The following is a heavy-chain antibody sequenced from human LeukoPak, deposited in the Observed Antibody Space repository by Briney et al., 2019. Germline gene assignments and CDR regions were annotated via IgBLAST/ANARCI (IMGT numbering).Heavy chain of an antibody. Sequence: SETLSLTCTVSGGTISSYYWSWIRQPPGKGLEWIGYIYYSGSTNYNPSLKSRVTISVATSKNQFSLKLSSVTAADTAVYYCARDSASGYSSSWYYFDYWGQGTLVTVSS. J-gene: IGHJ4*02. CDR2: IYYSGST. V-gene: IGHV4-59*01. CDR3: ARDSASGYSSSWYYFDY. CDR1: GGTISSYY. D-gene: IGHD6-13*01.